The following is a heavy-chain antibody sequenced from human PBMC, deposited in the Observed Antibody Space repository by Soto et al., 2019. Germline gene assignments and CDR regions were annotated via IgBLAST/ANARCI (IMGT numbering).Heavy chain of an antibody. J-gene: IGHJ4*02. CDR1: GASISDNW. D-gene: IGHD2-15*01. Sequence: SETLSLTCAVSGASISDNWWSWVRQPPGKGLEWIGEIYHSGTTTYNPSLKSRVIISVDKSASQISLTLNSVTAADTATYYCARHVAVPRTRGFDYWGQGTPVTV. CDR3: ARHVAVPRTRGFDY. V-gene: IGHV4-4*02. CDR2: IYHSGTT.